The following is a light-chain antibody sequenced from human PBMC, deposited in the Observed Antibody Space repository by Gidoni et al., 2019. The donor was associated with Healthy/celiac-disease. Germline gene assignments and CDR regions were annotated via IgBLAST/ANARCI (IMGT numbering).Light chain of an antibody. V-gene: IGKV3-11*01. J-gene: IGKJ4*01. CDR1: QSVSSY. CDR2: DAS. CDR3: QQRSNWPPKVT. Sequence: EIVLTQSPATLSLSPGERATLSCRASQSVSSYLAWYQQKPGQAPRLLIYDASNRATGIPARFRGSGSGTDFTLTIISLEPEDFAVYYCQQRSNWPPKVTFGGGTKVEIQ.